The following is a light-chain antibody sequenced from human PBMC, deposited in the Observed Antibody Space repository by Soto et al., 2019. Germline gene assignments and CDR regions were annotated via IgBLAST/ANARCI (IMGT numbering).Light chain of an antibody. CDR1: QTVTNY. CDR3: QQSYSFPFT. J-gene: IGKJ3*01. CDR2: GAS. V-gene: IGKV1-39*01. Sequence: DIQMTQSPSSLSASIGERVTITCRAGQTVTNYLNWYQQKPGKAPNLLIYGASNLQSGVPSRFSGDGSGTDFILTINSLQPEDYGTYYCQQSYSFPFTFGPGTKVDV.